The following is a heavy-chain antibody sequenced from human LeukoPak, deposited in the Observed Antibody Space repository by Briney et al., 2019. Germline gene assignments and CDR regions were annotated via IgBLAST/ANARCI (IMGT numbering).Heavy chain of an antibody. CDR3: ANLVADPYYFDY. J-gene: IGHJ4*02. D-gene: IGHD5-12*01. Sequence: RGSLRLSCAASGFTLSSYAMSWVRQAPGKGLEWVSAISGSGGSTYYADSVKGRFTISRDNSKNTLYLQMNGLRAEDTAVYYCANLVADPYYFDYWGQETLVTVSS. CDR2: ISGSGGST. CDR1: GFTLSSYA. V-gene: IGHV3-23*01.